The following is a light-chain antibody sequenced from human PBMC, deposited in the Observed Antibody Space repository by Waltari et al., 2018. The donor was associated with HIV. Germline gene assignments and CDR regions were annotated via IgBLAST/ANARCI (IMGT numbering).Light chain of an antibody. CDR3: AAWDGRRGV. Sequence: SQPTPPPSAPGTSGKRVSIPSSGHSTNTSTSHLHWYQQLPGTALKLHIDSSNKRHTGVPDRFSGSKSGASASLAISGLRSEDEADYYCAAWDGRRGVFGTGTKVTVL. CDR1: STNTSTSH. J-gene: IGLJ1*01. V-gene: IGLV1-47*01. CDR2: SSN.